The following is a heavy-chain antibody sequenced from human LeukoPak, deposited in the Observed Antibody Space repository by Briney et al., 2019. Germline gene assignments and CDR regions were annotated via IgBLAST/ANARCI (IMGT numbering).Heavy chain of an antibody. CDR2: ISCSGGTT. J-gene: IGHJ5*02. D-gene: IGHD5-18*01. Sequence: GGSLTLSCAASGFTFSSCAMRWVPHARGKGRVGVSSISCSGGTTYDADSVKRRFTISRDTSKNTWYLQMNRLRADDTAVYYCAKDLGPWTQLWLPVNWFDRWGQGTLVTVSS. CDR3: AKDLGPWTQLWLPVNWFDR. V-gene: IGHV3-23*01. CDR1: GFTFSSCA.